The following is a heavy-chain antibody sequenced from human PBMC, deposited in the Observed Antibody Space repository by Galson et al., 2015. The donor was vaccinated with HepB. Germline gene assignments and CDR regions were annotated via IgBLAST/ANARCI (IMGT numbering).Heavy chain of an antibody. V-gene: IGHV3-23*01. Sequence: SLRLSCAASGFTFTYYAMSWVRQAPGKGPEWVSTISSSSGSLDYADSVKGRFTISRDNSKNTLYLQMNSLRAEDTAMYYCASTPMVAFGGVTRFDYWGQGTPVTVSS. CDR2: ISSSSGSL. J-gene: IGHJ4*02. CDR1: GFTFTYYA. CDR3: ASTPMVAFGGVTRFDY. D-gene: IGHD3-16*01.